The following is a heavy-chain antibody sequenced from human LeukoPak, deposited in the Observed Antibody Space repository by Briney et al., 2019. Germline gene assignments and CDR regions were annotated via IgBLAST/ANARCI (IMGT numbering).Heavy chain of an antibody. CDR2: IYYSGST. CDR3: ARVPPRGYSYGYFDY. J-gene: IGHJ4*02. CDR1: GYSISNGYY. V-gene: IGHV4-38-2*02. D-gene: IGHD5-18*01. Sequence: PSETLSLTCTVSGYSISNGYYWGWIRQPPGKGLEWIGSIYYSGSTYYNPSLKSRVTISVDTSKNQFSLKLSSVTAADTAVYYCARVPPRGYSYGYFDYWGQGTLVTVSS.